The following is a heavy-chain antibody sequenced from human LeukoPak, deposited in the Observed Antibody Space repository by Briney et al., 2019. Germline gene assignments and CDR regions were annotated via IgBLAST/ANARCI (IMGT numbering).Heavy chain of an antibody. CDR3: ARDRPIQLWSNNWFDP. V-gene: IGHV1-18*01. J-gene: IGHJ5*02. Sequence: ASVEVSCKASGYTFTNYGITWVRQAPGQGLEWMGWVSAKTGDTNYAQKFQGRVTMTTDTSTSTVYMELRSLRSDDTAVYYCARDRPIQLWSNNWFDPWGQGTLVTVSS. D-gene: IGHD5-18*01. CDR1: GYTFTNYG. CDR2: VSAKTGDT.